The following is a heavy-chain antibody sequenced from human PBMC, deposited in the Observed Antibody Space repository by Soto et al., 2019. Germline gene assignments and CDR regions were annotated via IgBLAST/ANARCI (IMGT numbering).Heavy chain of an antibody. J-gene: IGHJ4*02. D-gene: IGHD1-7*01. Sequence: PGGSLRLSCAGTGLTFSNYEMNWVRQAPGKGLEWVSYINGTGTTIYYAASVKGRFTISRDNAKNSLYLQMSSLRAEDTAFYYCATKVYGTNSFGYCGQGPLVTVSS. V-gene: IGHV3-48*03. CDR1: GLTFSNYE. CDR3: ATKVYGTNSFGY. CDR2: INGTGTTI.